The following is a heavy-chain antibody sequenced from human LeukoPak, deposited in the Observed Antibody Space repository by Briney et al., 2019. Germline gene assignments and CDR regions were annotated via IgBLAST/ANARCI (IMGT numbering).Heavy chain of an antibody. J-gene: IGHJ4*02. CDR3: ARDAAVAGTQDLDY. D-gene: IGHD6-19*01. CDR2: IKQDGSEK. Sequence: GGSLRLSCAASGFTFSSYWMSWVRQAPGKGLEWVANIKQDGSEKYYVDSVKGRFTISRDNAKNSLYLQMNSLRAEDTAVYYSARDAAVAGTQDLDYWGQGTLVTVSS. V-gene: IGHV3-7*01. CDR1: GFTFSSYW.